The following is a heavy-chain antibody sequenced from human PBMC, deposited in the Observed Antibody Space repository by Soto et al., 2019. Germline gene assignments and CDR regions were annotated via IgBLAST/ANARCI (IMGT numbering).Heavy chain of an antibody. CDR3: ARAGDSSGYYYYGMDV. J-gene: IGHJ6*02. Sequence: PSETLSLTCTVSGGSISSYYWSWIRQPAGKGLEWIGRIYTSGSTNYNPSLKSRVTMSVDTSKNQFSLKLSSVTAADTAVYYCARAGDSSGYYYYGMDVWGQGTTVTVSS. D-gene: IGHD3-22*01. V-gene: IGHV4-4*07. CDR2: IYTSGST. CDR1: GGSISSYY.